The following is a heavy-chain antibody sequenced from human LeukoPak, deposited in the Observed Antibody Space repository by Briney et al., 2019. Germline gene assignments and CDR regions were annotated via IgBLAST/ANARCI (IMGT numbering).Heavy chain of an antibody. CDR2: MNPNSGNT. J-gene: IGHJ4*02. CDR3: ARGVKSADCSGGSCYFF. V-gene: IGHV1-8*01. CDR1: GYTFTSYD. D-gene: IGHD2-15*01. Sequence: ASVKVSCKASGYTFTSYDINWVRQATGQGLEWMGWMNPNSGNTGYAQKFQGRVTMTRNTSISTAYMELSSLRSEDTVVYYCARGVKSADCSGGSCYFFWGQGTLVTVSS.